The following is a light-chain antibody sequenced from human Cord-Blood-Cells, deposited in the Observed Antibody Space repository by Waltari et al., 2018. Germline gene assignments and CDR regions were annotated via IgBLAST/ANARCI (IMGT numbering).Light chain of an antibody. J-gene: IGKJ3*01. CDR2: DAS. Sequence: DIQMTQSPSSLSASVGDRVTITCQASQDISNYSNWYQQKPGKAPKLLIYDASNLETGVPSRFSGSGSGTDVTFTISSLQPEDMATYYCQQYDNLPITFGPGTKVDIK. CDR1: QDISNY. V-gene: IGKV1-33*01. CDR3: QQYDNLPIT.